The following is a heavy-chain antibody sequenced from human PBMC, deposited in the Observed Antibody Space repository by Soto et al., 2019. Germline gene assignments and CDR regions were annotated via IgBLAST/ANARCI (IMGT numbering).Heavy chain of an antibody. CDR2: MNPNNGNR. J-gene: IGHJ5*02. D-gene: IGHD6-19*01. Sequence: QVQLVQSGAEVKKPGASVKVSCEASGYPFTSFDLNWVRQTTGRGLEWMGWMNPNNGNRGYARKFEDRLTLTTNTSTNTAYMALTNLGSDDTAVYFCARGSAWRRTGNLDLWGQGTLVTVSS. V-gene: IGHV1-8*01. CDR3: ARGSAWRRTGNLDL. CDR1: GYPFTSFD.